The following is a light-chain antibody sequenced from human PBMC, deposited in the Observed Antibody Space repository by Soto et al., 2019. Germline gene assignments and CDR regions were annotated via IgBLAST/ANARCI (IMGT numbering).Light chain of an antibody. CDR1: QSVSSN. V-gene: IGKV3-15*01. J-gene: IGKJ1*01. CDR3: QQYNNWPKT. Sequence: EMVMTQSPATLSVYPGERATLSCRASQSVSSNLAWYQQKPGQAPRLLIYGASTRATGIPARFSGSGSGTEFTLTISSLQSEDFAVYYCQQYNNWPKTFGHGTKVDIK. CDR2: GAS.